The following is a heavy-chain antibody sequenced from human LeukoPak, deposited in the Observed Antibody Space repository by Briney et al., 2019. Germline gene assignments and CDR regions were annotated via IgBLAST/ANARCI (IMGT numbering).Heavy chain of an antibody. CDR3: ARNPDEHWLDESENWYFDL. J-gene: IGHJ2*01. Sequence: ASVTVSCKASGYTFTDYYMHWVRQAPGQGLEWMGRINPNRGDTKPAQKFQGRVTMTRDTSISVAYMELSSLQSDDTAVYYCARNPDEHWLDESENWYFDLWGSGTLVTVSS. CDR1: GYTFTDYY. D-gene: IGHD6-19*01. V-gene: IGHV1-2*06. CDR2: INPNRGDT.